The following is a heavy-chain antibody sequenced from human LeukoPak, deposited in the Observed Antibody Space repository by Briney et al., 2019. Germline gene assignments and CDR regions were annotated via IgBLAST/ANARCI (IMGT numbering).Heavy chain of an antibody. V-gene: IGHV3-23*01. D-gene: IGHD2-2*03. J-gene: IGHJ4*02. CDR1: GFTFTTYG. CDR2: IGGSGTRT. Sequence: GTLRLSCSASGFTFTTYGMNWVRQAPGKGLEWVSGIGGSGTRTYYADSVKGRFTISRDNSKNTLYLQMNSLRDEDTAVYYCAKDSHWILFDDWGQGTLVTVSS. CDR3: AKDSHWILFDD.